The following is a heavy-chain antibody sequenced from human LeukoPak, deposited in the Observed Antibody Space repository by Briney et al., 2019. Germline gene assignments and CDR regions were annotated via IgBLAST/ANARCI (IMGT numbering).Heavy chain of an antibody. V-gene: IGHV4-59*01. D-gene: IGHD3-10*01. CDR1: GGSISSYY. Sequence: SETLSLTCTVSGGSISSYYWSWVRQPPGKGLEWIGYIYSSWSTKYNPSLKSRLTISVDASKNQFSLKLTSVTAADTAVYYCARAYYYGSGSYGLDYWGQGTLVTVS. J-gene: IGHJ4*02. CDR3: ARAYYYGSGSYGLDY. CDR2: IYSSWST.